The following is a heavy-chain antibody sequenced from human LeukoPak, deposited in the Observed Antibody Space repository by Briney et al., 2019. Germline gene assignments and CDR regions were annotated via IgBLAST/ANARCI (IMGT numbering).Heavy chain of an antibody. CDR1: GLTFSDYT. CDR3: AKDLYGSGSYQIRLFDY. V-gene: IGHV3-30*02. J-gene: IGHJ4*02. D-gene: IGHD3-10*01. CDR2: IRYDGSNK. Sequence: GGSLRLSCAASGLTFSDYTMNWVRQAPGKGLEWVAFIRYDGSNKFYADSVKGRFTISRDNSKNTLYLQMNSLRAEDTAVYYCAKDLYGSGSYQIRLFDYWGQGTLVTVSS.